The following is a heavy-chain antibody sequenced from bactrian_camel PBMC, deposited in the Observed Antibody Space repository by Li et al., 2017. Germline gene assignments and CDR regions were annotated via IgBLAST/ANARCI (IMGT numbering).Heavy chain of an antibody. V-gene: IGHV3-2*01. Sequence: HVQLVESGGGSVQPGGSLRLSCTASGHTSNIWSMGWVRQAPGKGLEWVSTIYSDGSNTAYADSVKGRFTMSRDNAKNTLYLQMNSLKPEDTAVYYCVRDLGFGSGWELDCWGQGTQVTVS. J-gene: IGHJ4*01. CDR2: IYSDGSNT. D-gene: IGHD6*01. CDR1: GHTSNIWS. CDR3: VRDLGFGSGWELDC.